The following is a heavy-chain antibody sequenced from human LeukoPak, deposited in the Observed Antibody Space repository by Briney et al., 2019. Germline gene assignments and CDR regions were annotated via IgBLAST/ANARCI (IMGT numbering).Heavy chain of an antibody. J-gene: IGHJ5*02. CDR1: GFTFDDYA. D-gene: IGHD2-8*01. V-gene: IGHV3-9*01. CDR3: AKANVLNWFDP. Sequence: GGSLRLSWAASGFTFDDYAMHWVWQAPGKGLEWVSGISWNSGSIGYADSVKGRFTISRDNAKNSLYLQMNSLRAEDTALYYCAKANVLNWFDPWGQGTLVTVSS. CDR2: ISWNSGSI.